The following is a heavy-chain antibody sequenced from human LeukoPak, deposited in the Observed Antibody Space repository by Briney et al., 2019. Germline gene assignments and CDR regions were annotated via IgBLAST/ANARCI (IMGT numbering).Heavy chain of an antibody. CDR2: IQYDGSNK. D-gene: IGHD6-13*01. J-gene: IGHJ4*02. Sequence: GGSLRLSCAASGFTFSNYGIHWVRQAPGKGLEWVAFIQYDGSNKYYADSVKGRFTISRDNSKNILYLQMNSLRTKDTAVYYXXXXGPSSSWHQFDYWGQGTLVTVSS. CDR3: XXXGPSSSWHQFDY. V-gene: IGHV3-30*02. CDR1: GFTFSNYG.